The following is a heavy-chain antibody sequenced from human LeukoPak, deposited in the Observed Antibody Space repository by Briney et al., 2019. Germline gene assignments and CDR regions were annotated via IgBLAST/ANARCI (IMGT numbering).Heavy chain of an antibody. Sequence: PGGSLRLSCTPSGFAFTGFGLNWVRQAPGKGLEWISSMSGNAVDAYYADSVKGRFTISRDNANNSLYLQMNSLSAEDTAVYYCVRDRSRLIDFWGQGTLVTVSS. J-gene: IGHJ4*02. CDR2: MSGNAVDA. V-gene: IGHV3-21*01. CDR1: GFAFTGFG. D-gene: IGHD3-22*01. CDR3: VRDRSRLIDF.